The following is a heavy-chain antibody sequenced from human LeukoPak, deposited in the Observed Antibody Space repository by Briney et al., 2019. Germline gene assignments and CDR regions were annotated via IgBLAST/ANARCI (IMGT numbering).Heavy chain of an antibody. CDR3: ASRSLEYRSSGRDY. J-gene: IGHJ4*02. Sequence: SETLSLTCTVSGGSISGDNDYWGWIRQPPGKGLEWIGYIYHSGSTYYNPSLKSRVTISVDRSKNQFSLKLSSVTAADTAVYYCASRSLEYRSSGRDYWGQGTLVTVSS. D-gene: IGHD6-6*01. CDR1: GGSISGDNDY. CDR2: IYHSGST. V-gene: IGHV4-39*07.